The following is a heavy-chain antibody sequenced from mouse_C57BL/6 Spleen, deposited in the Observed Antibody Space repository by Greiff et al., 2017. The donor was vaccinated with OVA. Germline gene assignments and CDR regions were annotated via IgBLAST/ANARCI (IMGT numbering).Heavy chain of an antibody. CDR3: ARYSNYVYAMDY. Sequence: VQLQQSGPELVKPGASVKISCKASGYTFTDYYMNWVKQSHGKSLEWIGDINPNNGGTSYNQKFKGKATLTVDKSSSTAYMELRSLTSEDSAVYYCARYSNYVYAMDYWGQGTSVTVSS. V-gene: IGHV1-26*01. CDR2: INPNNGGT. CDR1: GYTFTDYY. J-gene: IGHJ4*01. D-gene: IGHD2-5*01.